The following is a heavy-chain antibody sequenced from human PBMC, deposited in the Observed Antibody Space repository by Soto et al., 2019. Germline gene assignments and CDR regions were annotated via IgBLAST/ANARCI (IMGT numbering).Heavy chain of an antibody. CDR1: GVTVSSNY. CDR3: AKELHTSSGWSQVIY. CDR2: IYSGGST. Sequence: GGSLRLSCASSGVTVSSNYMSWVRQAPGKGLEWVSVIYSGGSTYYADSVKGRFTISRDNSKNTLYLQMNSLRAEDTAVYYCAKELHTSSGWSQVIYWGQGTLVTVSS. V-gene: IGHV3-66*01. D-gene: IGHD6-19*01. J-gene: IGHJ4*02.